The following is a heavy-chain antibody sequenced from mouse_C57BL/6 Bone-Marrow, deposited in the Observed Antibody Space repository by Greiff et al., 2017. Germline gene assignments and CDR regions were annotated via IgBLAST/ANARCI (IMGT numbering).Heavy chain of an antibody. CDR1: GFTFSSYA. D-gene: IGHD1-1*01. CDR3: ARGVTPVDYVDY. CDR2: ISDGGSYT. Sequence: EVHLVESGGGLVKPGGSLKLSCAASGFTFSSYAMSWVRQTPEKRLEWVATISDGGSYTYYPDNVKGRFPISRDNAKNNLYLQMSHLKSEDTAMYYCARGVTPVDYVDYWGQGTTLTVSS. J-gene: IGHJ2*01. V-gene: IGHV5-4*01.